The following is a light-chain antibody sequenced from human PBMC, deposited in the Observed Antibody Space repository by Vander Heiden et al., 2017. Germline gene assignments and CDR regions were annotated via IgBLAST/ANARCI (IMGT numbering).Light chain of an antibody. V-gene: IGLV1-44*01. CDR2: SKN. CDR3: SASDASLNGKVV. J-gene: IGLJ3*02. Sequence: QSVLTQPPSASGTPGQRVTISCSGSSSNIGSNTVNWYQQLPGTDPKLLIVSKNQRPSGVPDRFSCAKSGTSASLVTSGRQSEDEADYYWSASDASLNGKVVFGGGTKLTVL. CDR1: SSNIGSNT.